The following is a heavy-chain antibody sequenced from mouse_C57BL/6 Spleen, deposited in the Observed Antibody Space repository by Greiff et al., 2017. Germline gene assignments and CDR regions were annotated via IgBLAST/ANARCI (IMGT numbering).Heavy chain of an antibody. CDR2: IDPGNGDT. D-gene: IGHD2-4*01. CDR3: TFMITTVDY. Sequence: VQLKESGAELVRPGASVKLSCTASGFNIKDDYMHWVKQRPEQGLAWIGWIDPGNGDTEYASKFQGKATITADTSSNTAYLQLSRLTSEDTAVYYCTFMITTVDYWGQGTTLTVSS. V-gene: IGHV14-4*01. J-gene: IGHJ2*01. CDR1: GFNIKDDY.